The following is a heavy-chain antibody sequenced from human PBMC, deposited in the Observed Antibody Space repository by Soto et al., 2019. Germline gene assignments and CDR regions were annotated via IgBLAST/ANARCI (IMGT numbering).Heavy chain of an antibody. Sequence: ASVKVSCKASGYTFTSYGISWVRQAPGQGLERMGWISAYNGNTNYAQKLQGRVTMTTDTSTSTAYMELRSLRSDDTAVYYCARNSGTRAYSKVYYYYGMDVWGQGTTVTVSS. V-gene: IGHV1-18*01. CDR1: GYTFTSYG. J-gene: IGHJ6*02. CDR2: ISAYNGNT. CDR3: ARNSGTRAYSKVYYYYGMDV. D-gene: IGHD6-25*01.